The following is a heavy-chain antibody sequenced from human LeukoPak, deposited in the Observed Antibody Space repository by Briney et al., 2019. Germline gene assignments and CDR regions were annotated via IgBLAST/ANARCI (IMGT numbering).Heavy chain of an antibody. D-gene: IGHD1-26*01. Sequence: PSETLSLTCTVSGYSIRSTYYWGWIRQPPGKGLEWIGSIYHSGSTYYNPSLKSRVTISVDTSKNQFSLKLSSVTAADTAVYYCARGGGSDAFDIWGQGTMVTVSS. J-gene: IGHJ3*02. V-gene: IGHV4-38-2*02. CDR2: IYHSGST. CDR3: ARGGGSDAFDI. CDR1: GYSIRSTYY.